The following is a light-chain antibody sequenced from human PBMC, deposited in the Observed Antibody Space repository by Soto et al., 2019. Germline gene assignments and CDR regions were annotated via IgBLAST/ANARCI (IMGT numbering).Light chain of an antibody. J-gene: IGLJ3*02. CDR1: SSDIGGYNY. CDR3: SSFTSSSTLL. CDR2: EVR. V-gene: IGLV2-14*01. Sequence: QSALTQPASVSGSPGQSIAISCTGTSSDIGGYNYVSWYQQHPGKAPKLMIYEVRNRPSGVSNRFSGSKSGTTASLTISGLQADDEADYYCSSFTSSSTLLFGGGTKLTVL.